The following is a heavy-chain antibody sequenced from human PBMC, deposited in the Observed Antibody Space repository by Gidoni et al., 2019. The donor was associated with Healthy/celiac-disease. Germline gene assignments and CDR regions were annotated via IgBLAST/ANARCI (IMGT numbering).Heavy chain of an antibody. D-gene: IGHD4-17*01. Sequence: EVQLWESGGGLVQPGGALRHSCAATGFTVSSYAMSWVRQAPGKGLELVSAISGSGGSTYYADSVKGRFTISRDNSKNTLYLQMNSLRAEDTAVYYCAKSNVGTTYYYGMDAWGQGTTVTVSS. J-gene: IGHJ6*02. CDR1: GFTVSSYA. CDR2: ISGSGGST. V-gene: IGHV3-23*01. CDR3: AKSNVGTTYYYGMDA.